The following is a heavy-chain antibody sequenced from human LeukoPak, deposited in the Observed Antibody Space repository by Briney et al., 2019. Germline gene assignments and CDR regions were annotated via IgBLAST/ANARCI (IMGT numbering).Heavy chain of an antibody. J-gene: IGHJ3*02. CDR2: INYSGGGT. Sequence: GGSLRLSCAASGFTFSSYAMTWVRQAPGKGLEWVSTINYSGGGTYYADSVKGRFTISRDNSKNTLYLQMNSLRAEDTAVYYCARGLSDAFDIWGQGTMVTVSS. V-gene: IGHV3-23*01. D-gene: IGHD2/OR15-2a*01. CDR1: GFTFSSYA. CDR3: ARGLSDAFDI.